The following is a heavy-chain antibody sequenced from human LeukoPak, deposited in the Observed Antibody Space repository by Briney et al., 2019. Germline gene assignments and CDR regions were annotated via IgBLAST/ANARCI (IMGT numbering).Heavy chain of an antibody. D-gene: IGHD3-10*01. CDR3: AKGHYYGSGSLDY. CDR1: GFTFGSYG. Sequence: GGSLRLSCAASGFTFGSYGMSWVRQAPGKGLEWVSAIGGRDGSTYYADSVKGRFTISRDNSKNTLYVQMNSLRAEDTAVYYCAKGHYYGSGSLDYWGQGTLVTVSS. CDR2: IGGRDGST. V-gene: IGHV3-23*01. J-gene: IGHJ4*02.